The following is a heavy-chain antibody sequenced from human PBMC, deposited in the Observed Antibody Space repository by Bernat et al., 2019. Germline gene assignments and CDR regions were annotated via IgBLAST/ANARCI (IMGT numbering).Heavy chain of an antibody. CDR3: ARDRLFGMDV. CDR2: ISYDGSNK. D-gene: IGHD6-19*01. Sequence: VQLVESGGGLVQPGGSLKLSCAASGFTFSSYGMHWVRQAPGKGLEWVAVISYDGSNKYYVDSVKGRFTISRDNSKNTLYLQMNSLRAEDTAVYYCARDRLFGMDVWGQGTTVTVSS. J-gene: IGHJ6*02. V-gene: IGHV3-30*03. CDR1: GFTFSSYG.